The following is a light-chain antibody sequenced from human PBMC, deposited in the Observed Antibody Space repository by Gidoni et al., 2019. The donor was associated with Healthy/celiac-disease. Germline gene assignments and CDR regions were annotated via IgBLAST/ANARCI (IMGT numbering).Light chain of an antibody. CDR3: NSRDTSCIHS. V-gene: IGLV3-19*01. CDR1: SLRSFY. CDR2: GEN. Sequence: SSELSQDPAVSVALGQTVRITCQGDSLRSFYASWYHQKPGQSPVLVIYGENNRPSGIPDRFSGSSSGNTASFTITGAQAEDEADYYCNSRDTSCIHSFGGGTKLTVL. J-gene: IGLJ2*01.